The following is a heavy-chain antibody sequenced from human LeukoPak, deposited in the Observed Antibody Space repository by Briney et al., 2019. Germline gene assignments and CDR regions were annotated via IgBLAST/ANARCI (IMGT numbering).Heavy chain of an antibody. Sequence: GGSLRLSCAASGFTFSDYYMSWIRQAPGKGLEWVSYISSSGSTIYYADSVKGRFTISRDNAKNSLYLQMNSLRVEDMAVYYCARQTGNENFDYWGQGTLLIVSS. J-gene: IGHJ4*02. V-gene: IGHV3-11*04. D-gene: IGHD1-1*01. CDR2: ISSSGSTI. CDR1: GFTFSDYY. CDR3: ARQTGNENFDY.